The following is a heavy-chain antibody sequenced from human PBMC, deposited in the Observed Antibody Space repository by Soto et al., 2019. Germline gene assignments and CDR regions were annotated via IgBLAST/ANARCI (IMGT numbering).Heavy chain of an antibody. CDR3: ARAKRYCSGGTCYYYYYGLDV. D-gene: IGHD2-15*01. CDR1: DGSISSDGYS. V-gene: IGHV4-30-2*01. CDR2: IDDSGIT. Sequence: SGTLAITCTVSDGSISSDGYSWTWIRQPPGKALEWLGYIDDSGITYYNPSLQSRVTISLDSSKNQFSLKLSSVAAADAAVYYCARAKRYCSGGTCYYYYYGLDVWGQGTTVTVSS. J-gene: IGHJ6*02.